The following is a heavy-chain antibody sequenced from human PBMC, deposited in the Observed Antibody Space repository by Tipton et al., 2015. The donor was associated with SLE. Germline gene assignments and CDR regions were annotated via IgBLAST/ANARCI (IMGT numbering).Heavy chain of an antibody. CDR1: GGSISSDGYY. D-gene: IGHD3-22*01. J-gene: IGHJ6*03. CDR3: ARSLRYDSSGFYLYYYYMDV. V-gene: IGHV4-31*03. CDR2: IYYNGGT. Sequence: TLSLTCTVSGGSISSDGYYWTWIRQHPGKGLEWLGHIYYNGGTQYNPSLKSRLAISVDTSKNQFSLRLSAVTAADTAVYFCARSLRYDSSGFYLYYYYMDVWGKGTTVTVSS.